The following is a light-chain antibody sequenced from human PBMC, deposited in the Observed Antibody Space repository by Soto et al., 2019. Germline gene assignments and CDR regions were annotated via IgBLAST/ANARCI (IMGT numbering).Light chain of an antibody. CDR1: QSVSSN. CDR3: QQYNNWTPIT. V-gene: IGKV3-15*01. J-gene: IGKJ5*01. Sequence: EIVMTQSPATLSVSPGERATLSCRASQSVSSNLAWYQQKPGQAPRLLIYGAATRATGIPARFSGSRSGTEFTLTISSLQSEDFAVYYCQQYNNWTPITFGQGTRLE. CDR2: GAA.